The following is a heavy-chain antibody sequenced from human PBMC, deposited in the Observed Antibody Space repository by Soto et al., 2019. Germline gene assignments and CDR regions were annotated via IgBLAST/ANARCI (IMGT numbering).Heavy chain of an antibody. CDR1: GFTFSDHY. CDR3: ARATVNPVYYGMDV. Sequence: EVQLVESGGGLVQPGGSLRLSCAASGFTFSDHYMDWVRQAPGKGLEWVGRTRNKANSYTTEYAASVKGRFTISRDDSKNSLYMKMNSLKTEDTAVYYCARATVNPVYYGMDVWGQGTTVTVSS. V-gene: IGHV3-72*01. J-gene: IGHJ6*02. CDR2: TRNKANSYTT. D-gene: IGHD4-17*01.